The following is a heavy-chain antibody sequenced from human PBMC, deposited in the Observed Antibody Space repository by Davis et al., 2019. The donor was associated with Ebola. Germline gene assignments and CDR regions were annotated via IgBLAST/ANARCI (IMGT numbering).Heavy chain of an antibody. CDR1: GGSFSGYY. Sequence: SETLSLTCAVYGGSFSGYYWSWIRQPPGKGLEWIGEINHSGSTNYNPSLKSRVTISVDTSKNQFSLKLSSVTAADTAVYYCARASWDNYYYYYGMDVWGQGTTVTVSS. V-gene: IGHV4-34*01. J-gene: IGHJ6*02. CDR3: ARASWDNYYYYYGMDV. D-gene: IGHD1-26*01. CDR2: INHSGST.